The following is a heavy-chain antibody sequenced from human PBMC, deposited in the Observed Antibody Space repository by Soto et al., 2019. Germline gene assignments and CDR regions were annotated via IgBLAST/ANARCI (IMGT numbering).Heavy chain of an antibody. J-gene: IGHJ5*02. Sequence: GGSLTSCAASGFTLSDYWMTWVRQAPGKGLEWVAHMKQDGSEKYYVDSVKGRFTISRDNAKNSLYLQMNSLRADDTAVYYCARERHYYDSGGYIAHWGQGTPVTVSS. CDR2: MKQDGSEK. CDR1: GFTLSDYW. V-gene: IGHV3-7*03. CDR3: ARERHYYDSGGYIAH. D-gene: IGHD3-22*01.